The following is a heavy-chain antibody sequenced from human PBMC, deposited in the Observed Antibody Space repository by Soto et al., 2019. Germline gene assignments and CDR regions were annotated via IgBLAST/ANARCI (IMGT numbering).Heavy chain of an antibody. V-gene: IGHV1-8*01. Sequence: ASVKVSCKASGYTFTSYDINWVRQATGQGLEWMGWMNPNSGNTGYAQKFQGRVTMTRNTSISTAYMELSSLRSEDTAVYYCARGPYDYDMSGYGFSGGGYYHGMDGWGRGSRVTVSS. CDR3: ARGPYDYDMSGYGFSGGGYYHGMDG. CDR1: GYTFTSYD. J-gene: IGHJ6*02. CDR2: MNPNSGNT. D-gene: IGHD3-22*01.